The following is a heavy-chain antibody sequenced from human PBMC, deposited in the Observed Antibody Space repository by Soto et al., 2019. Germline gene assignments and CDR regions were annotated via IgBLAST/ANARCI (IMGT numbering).Heavy chain of an antibody. CDR2: IYYSGRS. CDR3: ARDLNWNPNYFDP. D-gene: IGHD1-1*01. J-gene: IGHJ5*02. V-gene: IGHV4-59*01. CDR1: GGSINSYY. Sequence: SETLSLTCTVSGGSINSYYWSWIRQPPGKGLEWIGHIYYSGRSSYNSSLRSRVTISVDTSKNQFFLRLSSVTAADTAVYYCARDLNWNPNYFDPWGQGTLVTVSS.